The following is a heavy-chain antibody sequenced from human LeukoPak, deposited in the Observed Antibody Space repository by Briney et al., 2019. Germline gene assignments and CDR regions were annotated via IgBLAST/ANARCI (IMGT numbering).Heavy chain of an antibody. J-gene: IGHJ5*02. D-gene: IGHD5-12*01. Sequence: SETLSLTCAVYGGSFSGYYWSWIRHPPGKGLEWIGEINHSGSTNYNPSLKSRVTISVDTSKNQFSLKLSSVTAADTAVYYCARARSGYGWFDPWGQGTLVTVSS. CDR3: ARARSGYGWFDP. V-gene: IGHV4-34*01. CDR1: GGSFSGYY. CDR2: INHSGST.